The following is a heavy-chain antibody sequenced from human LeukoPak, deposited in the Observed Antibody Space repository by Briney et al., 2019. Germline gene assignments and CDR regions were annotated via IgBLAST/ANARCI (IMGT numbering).Heavy chain of an antibody. CDR2: INHSGST. V-gene: IGHV4-34*01. CDR3: ARPSIGSGYPES. J-gene: IGHJ4*02. CDR1: GGSFSGYY. Sequence: SETLSLTCAVYGGSFSGYYWSWIRQPPGKGLEWIGEINHSGSTNYNPSLKSRVTISVDTSKNQFSLKLSSVTAADTAVYYCARPSIGSGYPESWGQGTLVTVSS. D-gene: IGHD3-22*01.